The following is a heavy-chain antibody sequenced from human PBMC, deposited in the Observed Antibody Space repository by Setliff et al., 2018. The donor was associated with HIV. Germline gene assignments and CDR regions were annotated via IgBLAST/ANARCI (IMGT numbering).Heavy chain of an antibody. D-gene: IGHD2-2*01. CDR1: GFTFSTYW. CDR3: AKMDVVVIPAAIRY. Sequence: LRLSCAASGFTFSTYWMTWVRQATGKGLEWVATIKQDGSEKYYVDSVKGRFTISRDNAKNSLYLQMNSLRAEDTAVYYCAKMDVVVIPAAIRYWGQGTLVTVSS. V-gene: IGHV3-7*01. CDR2: IKQDGSEK. J-gene: IGHJ4*02.